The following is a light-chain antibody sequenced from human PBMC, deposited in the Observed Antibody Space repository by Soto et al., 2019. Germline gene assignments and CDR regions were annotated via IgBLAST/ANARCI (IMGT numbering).Light chain of an antibody. CDR1: QSVSSSY. CDR2: GAS. Sequence: EIVLTQSSGTLSLSAGERATLSCRASQSVSSSYLAWYQQKPGQAPRLLIYGASSRATGIPDRFSGSGSGTDFTLTISRLETEDFAVYYCQQYGSTPLATFGQGTRLEIK. V-gene: IGKV3-20*01. CDR3: QQYGSTPLAT. J-gene: IGKJ5*01.